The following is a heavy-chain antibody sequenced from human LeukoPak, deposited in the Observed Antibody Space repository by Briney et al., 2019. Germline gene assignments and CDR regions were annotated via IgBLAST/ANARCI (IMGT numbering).Heavy chain of an antibody. CDR2: FSETNSGT. CDR3: AKVVRTGNSMFDF. V-gene: IGHV3-23*01. CDR1: GFTFSSYA. Sequence: GGSLRLSCAATGFTFSSYAMSWVRQAPGKGLEWVSGFSETNSGTYYADSVKGRFTISRDNSRNTLYLQMNSLGAEDTAEYFCAKVVRTGNSMFDFWGQGTLVTVSS. D-gene: IGHD2/OR15-2a*01. J-gene: IGHJ4*02.